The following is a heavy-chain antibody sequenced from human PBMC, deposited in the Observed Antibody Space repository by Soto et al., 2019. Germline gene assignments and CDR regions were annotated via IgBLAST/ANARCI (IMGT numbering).Heavy chain of an antibody. J-gene: IGHJ4*02. CDR3: ARPPGYISDWYYFDL. CDR2: ISPKSGGT. Sequence: GASVKVSCKASGYSFIDYYIHWLRQAPGQGFEWMGRISPKSGGTNYAQKFEGRVTMTWDTSLNTAYMELSSLISDDTAVYYCARPPGYISDWYYFDLWGQGTLVTVSS. D-gene: IGHD3-9*01. V-gene: IGHV1-2*02. CDR1: GYSFIDYY.